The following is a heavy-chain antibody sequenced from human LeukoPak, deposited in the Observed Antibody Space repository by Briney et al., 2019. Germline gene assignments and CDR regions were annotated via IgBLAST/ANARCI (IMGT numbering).Heavy chain of an antibody. J-gene: IGHJ4*02. CDR3: ARGGPNCGGDCYYFDY. CDR2: IYPGDSDT. V-gene: IGHV5-51*01. D-gene: IGHD2-21*02. Sequence: GESLKISCKGSGYSFTSYWIGWVRQMPGKGLEWMGIIYPGDSDTRYSPSFQGQVTISADKSISTAYLRWSSLKASDTAMYYCARGGPNCGGDCYYFDYWGQGTLVTVSS. CDR1: GYSFTSYW.